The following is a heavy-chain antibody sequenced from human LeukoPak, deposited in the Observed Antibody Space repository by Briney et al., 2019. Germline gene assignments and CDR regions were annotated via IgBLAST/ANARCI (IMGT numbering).Heavy chain of an antibody. Sequence: ASVKVSCKASGGTFSSYAISWVRQAPGQGLEWIGGIIPIFGTANYAQKFQGRVTITADESTSTAYMELSSLRSEDTAVYYCARGGNWYYFDYWGQGTLVTVSS. CDR3: ARGGNWYYFDY. J-gene: IGHJ4*02. CDR1: GGTFSSYA. D-gene: IGHD1-1*01. CDR2: IIPIFGTA. V-gene: IGHV1-69*01.